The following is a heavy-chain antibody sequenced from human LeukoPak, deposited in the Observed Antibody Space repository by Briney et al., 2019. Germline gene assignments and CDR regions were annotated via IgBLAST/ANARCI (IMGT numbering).Heavy chain of an antibody. D-gene: IGHD3-3*01. V-gene: IGHV4-61*02. CDR1: GGSISSGSYY. CDR2: IYTSGST. J-gene: IGHJ5*02. CDR3: AREPYDFWSGYYEYNWFDP. Sequence: SETLSLTCTVSGGSISSGSYYWSWIRQPAGKGLEWIGRIYTSGSTNYNPSLKSRVTISVDTSKNQFSLKLSSVTAADTAVYYCAREPYDFWSGYYEYNWFDPWGRGTLVTVSS.